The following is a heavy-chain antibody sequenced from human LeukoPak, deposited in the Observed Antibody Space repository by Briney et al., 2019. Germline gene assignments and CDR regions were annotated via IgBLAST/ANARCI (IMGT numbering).Heavy chain of an antibody. CDR1: GFTFSSYG. CDR2: IWYDGSNK. J-gene: IGHJ4*02. CDR3: ARANYYRSGSYPDY. V-gene: IGHV3-33*01. Sequence: GGSLRLSCAASGFTFSSYGMHWVRQAPGKGLEWVAVIWYDGSNKYYADSVKGRFTISRDNSKNTLYLQMNSLRAEDTAVYYCARANYYRSGSYPDYWGQGTLVTVSS. D-gene: IGHD3-10*01.